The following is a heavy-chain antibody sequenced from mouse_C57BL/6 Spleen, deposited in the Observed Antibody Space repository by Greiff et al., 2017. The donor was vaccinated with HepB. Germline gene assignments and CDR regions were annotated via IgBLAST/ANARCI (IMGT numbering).Heavy chain of an antibody. CDR2: INYDGSST. D-gene: IGHD1-1*01. V-gene: IGHV5-16*01. CDR3: ARARGRNAMDY. J-gene: IGHJ4*01. CDR1: GFTFSDYY. Sequence: EVQLKESEGGLVQPGSSMKLSCTASGFTFSDYYMAWVRQVPEKGLEWVANINYDGSSTYYLDSLKSRFIISRDNAKNILYLQMSSLKSEDTATYYCARARGRNAMDYWGQGTSVTVSS.